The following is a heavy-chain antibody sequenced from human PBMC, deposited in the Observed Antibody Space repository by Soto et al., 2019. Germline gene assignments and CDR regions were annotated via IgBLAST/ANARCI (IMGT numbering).Heavy chain of an antibody. V-gene: IGHV3-23*01. J-gene: IGHJ6*03. CDR1: GFTFSSYA. D-gene: IGHD4-4*01. Sequence: EVQLLESGGGLVQPGGSLRLSCAASGFTFSSYAMSWVRQAPGKGLEWVSAISGSGGRTYYADSVKGRFTISRDNSKNTLYLQMNRLRSEDTAVYYCAKYAYSNRYYYDMDVWGKGTTVTVSS. CDR2: ISGSGGRT. CDR3: AKYAYSNRYYYDMDV.